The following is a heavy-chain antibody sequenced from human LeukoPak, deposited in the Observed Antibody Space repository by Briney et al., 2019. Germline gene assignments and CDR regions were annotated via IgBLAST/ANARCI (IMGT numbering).Heavy chain of an antibody. CDR1: GFTINTKY. CDR3: ARLVSNTDDWWFHFDL. V-gene: IGHV3-53*01. D-gene: IGHD2-8*02. J-gene: IGHJ4*02. CDR2: IRGNCRT. Sequence: GGSLRLSCTASGFTINTKYMGWVRQAPGKGLEWVSFIRGNCRTHYAGSVTGRFIIYRENSKNTLYLQMNSLRAEDTAVYFCARLVSNTDDWWFHFDLWGQGTLVTVSS.